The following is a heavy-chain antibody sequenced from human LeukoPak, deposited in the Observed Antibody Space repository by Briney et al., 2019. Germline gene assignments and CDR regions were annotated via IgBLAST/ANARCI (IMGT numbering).Heavy chain of an antibody. CDR2: IIPIFGTA. Sequence: ASVKVSCKASGGTFSSYAISWVRQAPGQGLEWMGGIIPIFGTANYAQKFQGRVTITADESTSTAYMELRSLTSDDTAVYYCVRDENYGIYINFDFWGQGTLVTVSS. CDR1: GGTFSSYA. CDR3: VRDENYGIYINFDF. J-gene: IGHJ4*02. V-gene: IGHV1-69*13. D-gene: IGHD4-17*01.